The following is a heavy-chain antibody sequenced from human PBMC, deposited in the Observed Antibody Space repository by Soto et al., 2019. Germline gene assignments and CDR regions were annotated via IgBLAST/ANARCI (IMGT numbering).Heavy chain of an antibody. J-gene: IGHJ4*02. V-gene: IGHV4-59*01. CDR1: GGSISGSY. D-gene: IGHD3-16*01. CDR2: INYSGST. CDR3: ARDSIMWGFDY. Sequence: SETLSLTCTVSGGSISGSYWSWIRQPPGKGLEWIGYINYSGSTNYNPSLKSRVTISVDTSKNKFSLKLTSVTAADTAVYYCARDSIMWGFDYWGQGTLVTVSS.